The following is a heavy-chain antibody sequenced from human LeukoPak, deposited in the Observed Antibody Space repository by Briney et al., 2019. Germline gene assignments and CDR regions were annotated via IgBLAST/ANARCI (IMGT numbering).Heavy chain of an antibody. V-gene: IGHV3-53*01. CDR2: LYSDGST. J-gene: IGHJ4*02. CDR1: GFTVSNNY. Sequence: PGGSLRLSCAASGFTVSNNYMSWVRQAPGKGLEWVSILYSDGSTYYADSVKGRFTISRDNSKNTLYLQMNSLRADDTAVYYCVRETGDRPGLEGHWGQGTLVTVSS. CDR3: VRETGDRPGLEGH. D-gene: IGHD7-27*01.